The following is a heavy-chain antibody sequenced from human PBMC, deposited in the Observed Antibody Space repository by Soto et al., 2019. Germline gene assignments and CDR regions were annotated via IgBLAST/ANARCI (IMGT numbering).Heavy chain of an antibody. D-gene: IGHD3-22*01. J-gene: IGHJ4*02. CDR3: AKYHPGRKWLFVFFDY. V-gene: IGHV3-23*01. CDR1: GFTFSSYA. CDR2: ISGSGGST. Sequence: GGSLRLSCAASGFTFSSYAMSWVRQAPGKGLEWVSAISGSGGSTYYADSVKGRFTISRDNSKNTLYLQMNSLRAEDTAVYYCAKYHPGRKWLFVFFDYWGQGTLVTVSS.